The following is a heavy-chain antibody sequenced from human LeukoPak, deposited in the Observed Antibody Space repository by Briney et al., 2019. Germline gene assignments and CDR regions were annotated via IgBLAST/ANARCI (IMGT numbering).Heavy chain of an antibody. D-gene: IGHD2-2*01. CDR3: AGVGLASQFDY. CDR2: IYYSGST. V-gene: IGHV4-59*12. Sequence: SETLSLTCTVSGGSISSYYWSWIRQPPGKGLEWIGYIYYSGSTNYNPSLKSRVTISVDTSKNQFSLKLSSVTAADTAVYYCAGVGLASQFDYWGQGTLVTVSS. J-gene: IGHJ4*02. CDR1: GGSISSYY.